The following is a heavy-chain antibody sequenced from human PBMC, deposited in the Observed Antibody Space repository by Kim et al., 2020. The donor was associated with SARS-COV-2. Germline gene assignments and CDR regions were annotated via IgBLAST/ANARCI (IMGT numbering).Heavy chain of an antibody. CDR2: IIPIFGTA. J-gene: IGHJ3*02. CDR3: ARDLFEATVVTVWFAFDI. V-gene: IGHV1-69*13. Sequence: SVKVSCKASGGTFSSYAISWVRQAPGQGLEWMGGIIPIFGTANYAQKFQGRVTITADESTSTAYMELSSLRSEDTAVYYCARDLFEATVVTVWFAFDIWGQGTMVTVSS. D-gene: IGHD2-15*01. CDR1: GGTFSSYA.